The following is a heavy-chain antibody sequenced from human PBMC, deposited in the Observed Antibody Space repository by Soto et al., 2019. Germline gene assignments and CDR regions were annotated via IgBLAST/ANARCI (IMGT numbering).Heavy chain of an antibody. V-gene: IGHV4-34*01. CDR1: GGSFGTSY. J-gene: IGHJ3*02. Sequence: QVHLQQWGAGLLKPSETLSLTCGVYGGSFGTSYWAWIRQSPEKGLEWIGEINHKGDSNYNPSLKMRVTISLDMSENQFSLKLTPVAAADTAVYYCARVTRFPDAFDIWGQGTPVIVSS. CDR2: INHKGDS. CDR3: ARVTRFPDAFDI.